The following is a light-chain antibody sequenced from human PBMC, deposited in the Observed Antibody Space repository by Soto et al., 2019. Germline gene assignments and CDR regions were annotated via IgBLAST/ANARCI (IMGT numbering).Light chain of an antibody. J-gene: IGKJ5*01. CDR2: GAS. CDR3: QQRMNWPLT. CDR1: QSVSSN. Sequence: EIVMTQSPATLAVSPGERATLSCRASQSVSSNLAWYQQKPGQAPRLLIYGASNRAAGTPARFSGSGSETDFTLTISSLEPEDFAVYYCQQRMNWPLTFGQGTRLEIK. V-gene: IGKV3-11*01.